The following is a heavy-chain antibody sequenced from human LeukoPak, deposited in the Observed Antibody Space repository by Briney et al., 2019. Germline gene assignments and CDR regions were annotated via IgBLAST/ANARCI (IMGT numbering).Heavy chain of an antibody. J-gene: IGHJ6*02. D-gene: IGHD6-13*01. V-gene: IGHV3-66*02. CDR3: AAASGPRNGVDV. CDR1: EFSVSSNY. CDR2: IYSYGAT. Sequence: EPGGSLRLSCSASEFSVSSNYMNWVRQAPGKGREWGSVIYSYGATFYADPVKGRFTISRDSSSNTLFAQMNSLKPEDTGVYYCAAASGPRNGVDVWGLGTTVTVSS.